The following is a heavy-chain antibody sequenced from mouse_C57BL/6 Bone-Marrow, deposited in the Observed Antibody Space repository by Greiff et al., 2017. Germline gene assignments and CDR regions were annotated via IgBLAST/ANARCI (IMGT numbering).Heavy chain of an antibody. Sequence: QVQLQQSGTELVKPGASVKLSCKASGYTFTSYWMHWVKQRPGQGLEWIGNINPSNGGTNYNEKFKSKATLTVNKSSSTAYMQLSILTSEDSAVXYGVRSCIYYGNYGDYWGQGTTLTVSS. CDR2: INPSNGGT. J-gene: IGHJ2*01. CDR1: GYTFTSYW. CDR3: VRSCIYYGNYGDY. V-gene: IGHV1-53*01. D-gene: IGHD2-1*01.